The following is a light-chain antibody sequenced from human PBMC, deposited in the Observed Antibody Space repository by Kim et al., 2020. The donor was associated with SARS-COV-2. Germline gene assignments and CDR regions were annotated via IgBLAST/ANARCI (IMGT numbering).Light chain of an antibody. J-gene: IGKJ2*01. CDR1: QSVGSY. Sequence: EIVMTQSPATLSVSPGERATLSCRAGQSVGSYVAWYQQKPGQSPRLLIYDASTRATGIPARFSGSVSGTEFTLTISNLQSEDVALYYCQQYNDWPPGDTFGQGTKLEI. CDR3: QQYNDWPPGDT. CDR2: DAS. V-gene: IGKV3D-15*01.